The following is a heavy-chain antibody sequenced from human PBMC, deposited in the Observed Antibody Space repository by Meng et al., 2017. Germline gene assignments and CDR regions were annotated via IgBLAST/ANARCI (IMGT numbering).Heavy chain of an antibody. Sequence: QWQGVQSGLGVKEPGASVTCSGSASGYTFTGYYMHWVRQAPGQGLEWMGQINPSSGGTNYAQKYQCRATMVKDTTISTAYMELSRLRSDETAVYYGARSERYVLGFDYWGQGTLVTVSS. J-gene: IGHJ4*02. CDR1: GYTFTGYY. CDR3: ARSERYVLGFDY. V-gene: IGHV1-2*06. CDR2: INPSSGGT. D-gene: IGHD3-16*01.